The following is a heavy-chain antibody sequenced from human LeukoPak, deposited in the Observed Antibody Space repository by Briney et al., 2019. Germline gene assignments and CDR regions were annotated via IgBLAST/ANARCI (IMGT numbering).Heavy chain of an antibody. J-gene: IGHJ4*02. V-gene: IGHV3-64D*06. Sequence: GGSLRLSCSASGFIFSSYTMHWVRQAPGKGLEYVSGISSNGVNTYYPDSVKGRFTISRDNSKNTLYLQMSSLRPEDTAVYSCVKGDVYTSSGLDYWGQGTLVSVSS. D-gene: IGHD3-16*01. CDR1: GFIFSSYT. CDR3: VKGDVYTSSGLDY. CDR2: ISSNGVNT.